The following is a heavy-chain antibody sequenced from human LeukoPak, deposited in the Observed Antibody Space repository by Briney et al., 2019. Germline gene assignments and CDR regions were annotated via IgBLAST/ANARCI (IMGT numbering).Heavy chain of an antibody. V-gene: IGHV4-4*07. CDR1: GGSMSRYF. Sequence: SATLSLTCTESGGSMSRYFWSWIWQPAGKGPEWIGRIFTSGSTNYIPSLNSRVTMSVDTSKNQFSLKLISVTAADTAVYYCARSYDISGYSVGFDYWGQGIPVTVSS. CDR3: ARSYDISGYSVGFDY. D-gene: IGHD3-22*01. J-gene: IGHJ4*02. CDR2: IFTSGST.